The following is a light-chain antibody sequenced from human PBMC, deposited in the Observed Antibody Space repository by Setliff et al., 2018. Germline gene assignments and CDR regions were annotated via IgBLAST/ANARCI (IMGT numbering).Light chain of an antibody. Sequence: QSVLTQPASLSGSPGQSITISCTGTSSDVGSYNLVSWYRQHPGKAPKLMIYDVNKRPSGVSDRFSGSKSGNTASLTISRLRADDEANYYCCSYANSGTYVVFGGGTKVTVL. CDR2: DVN. V-gene: IGLV2-23*02. J-gene: IGLJ2*01. CDR1: SSDVGSYNL. CDR3: CSYANSGTYVV.